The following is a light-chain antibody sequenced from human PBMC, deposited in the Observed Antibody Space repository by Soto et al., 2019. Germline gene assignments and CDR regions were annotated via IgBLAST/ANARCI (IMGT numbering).Light chain of an antibody. Sequence: EIVMTQSPATLSVSPGERATLSCRASQSVSSNLAWYQQKPGQAPRLLIYGASIRATGIPARFSGSGSGTEFTLTISSLQSEDFAVYFCLYYYGWPRTFGRGTRVENK. V-gene: IGKV3-15*01. J-gene: IGKJ1*01. CDR2: GAS. CDR3: LYYYGWPRT. CDR1: QSVSSN.